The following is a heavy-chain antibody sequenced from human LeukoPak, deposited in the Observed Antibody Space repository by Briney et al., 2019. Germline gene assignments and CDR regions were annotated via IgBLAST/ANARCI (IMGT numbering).Heavy chain of an antibody. CDR1: GGTFSSYA. J-gene: IGHJ4*02. CDR2: IIPIFGTA. CDR3: VRGGGFNSGFEY. Sequence: SVKVSCKASGGTFSSYAISWVRQAPGQGLEWMGGIIPIFGTANYAQKFQGRVTITTDESTSTAYMELSSLRSDDTAVYYCVRGGGFNSGFEYWDQGTLVIVSS. V-gene: IGHV1-69*05. D-gene: IGHD5-24*01.